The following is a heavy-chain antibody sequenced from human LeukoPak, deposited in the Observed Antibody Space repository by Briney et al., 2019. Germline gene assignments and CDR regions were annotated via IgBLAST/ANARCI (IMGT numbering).Heavy chain of an antibody. CDR1: GGSISGYY. Sequence: SETLSLTCTASGGSISGYYWSWIRQPPGKGLEWIGYIYYSGSTNYNPSLKSRVTISVDTSKNQFSLKLSSVTAADMAVYYCARDFGPPYYYYMDVWGKGTTVTVSS. J-gene: IGHJ6*03. CDR3: ARDFGPPYYYYMDV. V-gene: IGHV4-59*01. D-gene: IGHD3-10*01. CDR2: IYYSGST.